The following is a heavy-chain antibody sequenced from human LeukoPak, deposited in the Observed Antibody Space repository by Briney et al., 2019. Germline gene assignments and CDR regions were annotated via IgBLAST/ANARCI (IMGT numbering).Heavy chain of an antibody. J-gene: IGHJ6*02. CDR1: GFTFSSYR. V-gene: IGHV3-7*01. CDR2: IKQDGSEK. D-gene: IGHD3-9*01. CDR3: ARDYYDILTGYYKGGYYYGMDV. Sequence: GGSLRLSCAASGFTFSSYRMSWVRQAPGKGLEWVANIKQDGSEKYYVDSVKGRFTISRDNAKNSLYLQMNSLRAEDTAVYYCARDYYDILTGYYKGGYYYGMDVWGQGTTVTVSS.